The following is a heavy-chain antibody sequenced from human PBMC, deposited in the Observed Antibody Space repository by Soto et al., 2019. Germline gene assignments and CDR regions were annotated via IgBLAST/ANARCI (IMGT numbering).Heavy chain of an antibody. D-gene: IGHD5-18*01. Sequence: SETLSLTCAVYGGSFSGYYWSWIRQPPGKGLEWIGEINHSGSTNYNPSLKSRVTISVDTSKNQFSLKLSSVTAAETDVYYCARGREKNQRGYSYGMDVWGQGNTVS. V-gene: IGHV4-34*01. CDR1: GGSFSGYY. CDR2: INHSGST. CDR3: ARGREKNQRGYSYGMDV. J-gene: IGHJ6*02.